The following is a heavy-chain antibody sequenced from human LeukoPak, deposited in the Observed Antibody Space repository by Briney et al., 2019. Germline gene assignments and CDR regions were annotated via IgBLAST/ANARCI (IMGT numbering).Heavy chain of an antibody. D-gene: IGHD6-19*01. J-gene: IGHJ5*02. CDR1: GYTFTIYG. CDR2: ISAYNGNT. Sequence: ASVKVSCKASGYTFTIYGISWVRQAPGQGLEWMGWISAYNGNTNYAQKLQGRVTMTTDTSTSTAYMELRSLRSDDTAVYYCARVWQWLENNWFDPWGQGTLVTVSS. V-gene: IGHV1-18*01. CDR3: ARVWQWLENNWFDP.